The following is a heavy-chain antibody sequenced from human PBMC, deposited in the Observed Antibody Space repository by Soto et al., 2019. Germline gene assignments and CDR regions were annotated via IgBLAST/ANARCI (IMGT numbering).Heavy chain of an antibody. J-gene: IGHJ4*02. CDR2: IIPIFGTA. V-gene: IGHV1-69*13. CDR1: GGTFSSYA. Sequence: VASVKVSCKASGGTFSSYAISWVRQAPGQGLEWMGGIIPIFGTANYAQKFQGRVTIAADESTSTAYMELSSLRSEDTAVYYCARITMVRGVIINHGDYWAQGTRGTVSA. D-gene: IGHD3-10*01. CDR3: ARITMVRGVIINHGDY.